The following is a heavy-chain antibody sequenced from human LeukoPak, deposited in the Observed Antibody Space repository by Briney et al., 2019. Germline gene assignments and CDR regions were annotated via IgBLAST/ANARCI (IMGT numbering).Heavy chain of an antibody. CDR3: ARGDIVVVPAAMKWSVAFDY. D-gene: IGHD2-2*01. CDR2: IFYSGST. V-gene: IGHV4-39*07. CDR1: SGSISTSNYY. J-gene: IGHJ4*02. Sequence: SETLSLTCTVSSGSISTSNYYWGWVRQPPGKALEWIGNIFYSGSTYYSPSLKSRVTISLDTSRNQFSLKLNSVTAADTAVYYCARGDIVVVPAAMKWSVAFDYWGQGTLVTVSS.